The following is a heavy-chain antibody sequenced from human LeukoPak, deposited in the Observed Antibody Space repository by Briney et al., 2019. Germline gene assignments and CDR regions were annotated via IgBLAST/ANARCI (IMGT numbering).Heavy chain of an antibody. CDR3: ARAPLGVETRDYFDY. CDR1: GGSISSGGYY. D-gene: IGHD5-18*01. V-gene: IGHV4-31*03. CDR2: IYYSGST. Sequence: PSQTLSLTCTVSGGSISSGGYYWSWIRQHPGKGLEWIGYIYYSGSTYYNPSLKSRVTISVDTSKNQFSLKLSSVTAADTAVYYCARAPLGVETRDYFDYWGQGTLVTVSS. J-gene: IGHJ4*02.